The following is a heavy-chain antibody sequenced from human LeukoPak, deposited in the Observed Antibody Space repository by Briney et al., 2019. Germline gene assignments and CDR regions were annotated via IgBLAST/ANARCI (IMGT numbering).Heavy chain of an antibody. CDR1: GFTFDDYA. D-gene: IGHD3-3*01. Sequence: GGSLRLSCAASGFTFDDYAMHWVRQAPGKGLEWVSGISWNSGSIGYADSVKGRFTISRDNAKNSLYLQMNSLRAEDMALYYCAKAAYCDFWSGYMDVWGKGTTVTVSS. J-gene: IGHJ6*04. V-gene: IGHV3-9*03. CDR3: AKAAYCDFWSGYMDV. CDR2: ISWNSGSI.